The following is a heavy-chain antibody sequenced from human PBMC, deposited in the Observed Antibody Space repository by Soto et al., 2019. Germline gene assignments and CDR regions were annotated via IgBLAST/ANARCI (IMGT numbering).Heavy chain of an antibody. CDR1: GGSISSYY. V-gene: IGHV4-59*01. CDR3: AKSIAARWPIGSLYYYYGMDV. CDR2: IYYSGST. J-gene: IGHJ6*02. Sequence: PSETLSLTCTVSGGSISSYYRSWIRQPPGKGLEWIGYIYYSGSTNYNPSLKSRVTISVDTSKNQFSLKLSSVTAAAAAVYYCAKSIAARWPIGSLYYYYGMDVWGQGTTVTVSS. D-gene: IGHD6-6*01.